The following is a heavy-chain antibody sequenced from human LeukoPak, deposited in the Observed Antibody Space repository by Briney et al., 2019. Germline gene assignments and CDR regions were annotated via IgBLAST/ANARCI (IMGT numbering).Heavy chain of an antibody. D-gene: IGHD3-10*01. V-gene: IGHV3-21*01. CDR2: ISYSSSYI. Sequence: PGGSLRLSCAASGFTFSSYTMNWVRQAPGKGPEWVSSISYSSSYIYYADSMKGRFTISRDNAKNSLYLQMNSLRAEDTAVYFCARELRMVRGVFDYWGQGTLVTVSS. CDR1: GFTFSSYT. CDR3: ARELRMVRGVFDY. J-gene: IGHJ4*02.